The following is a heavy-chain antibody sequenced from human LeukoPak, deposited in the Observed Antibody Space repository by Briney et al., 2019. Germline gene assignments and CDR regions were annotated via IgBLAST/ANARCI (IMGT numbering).Heavy chain of an antibody. Sequence: GGTLRLSCAASGFTFSSYGMSWVRRAPGKGLEWVSAISGSGGSTYYADSVKGRFTISRDNSKNTLYLQMNSLRAEDTAVYYCAKTYGRGYMDVWGKGTTVTISS. CDR3: AKTYGRGYMDV. CDR2: ISGSGGST. J-gene: IGHJ6*03. D-gene: IGHD3-10*01. CDR1: GFTFSSYG. V-gene: IGHV3-23*01.